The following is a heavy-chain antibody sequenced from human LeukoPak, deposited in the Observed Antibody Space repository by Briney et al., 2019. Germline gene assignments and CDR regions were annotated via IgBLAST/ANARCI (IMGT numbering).Heavy chain of an antibody. J-gene: IGHJ2*01. CDR1: GFTFSSYG. CDR2: ISSSSDYR. Sequence: GGSLRLSCAASGFTFSSYGMSWVRQAPGKGLEWVSSISSSSDYRYYADSVKGRFTISRDNAKNSLYLQMNSLRAEDTAVYYCAVAGLSYWYFDLWGRGTLVTVSS. CDR3: AVAGLSYWYFDL. V-gene: IGHV3-21*01. D-gene: IGHD6-19*01.